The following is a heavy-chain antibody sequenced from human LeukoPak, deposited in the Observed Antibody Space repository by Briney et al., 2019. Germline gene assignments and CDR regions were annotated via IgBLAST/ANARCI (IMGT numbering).Heavy chain of an antibody. J-gene: IGHJ3*02. D-gene: IGHD1-26*01. V-gene: IGHV3-15*01. CDR1: GFTFSNAW. Sequence: GGSLRLSCAASGFTFSNAWMSWVRQAPGKGLEWVGRIKSKTDGGTTDYAAPVKGRFTISRDDSKNTLYLQMNSLKTEDTAVYYCTTSAGADDAFDIWGQGTMVTVSS. CDR2: IKSKTDGGTT. CDR3: TTSAGADDAFDI.